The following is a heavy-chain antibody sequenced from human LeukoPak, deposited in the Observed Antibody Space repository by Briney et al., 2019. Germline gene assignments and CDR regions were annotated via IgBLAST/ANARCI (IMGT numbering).Heavy chain of an antibody. V-gene: IGHV3-23*01. CDR3: AKDLSRAVAADWFDP. CDR2: ISGVST. J-gene: IGHJ5*02. Sequence: GGSLRLPCAASGFTFSSYDMSWVRQAPGKGLEWVSSISGVSTYYTDSVKGRFTISRDNSKNTLYLQMNSLRIDDTAVYYCAKDLSRAVAADWFDPRGRGTLVTVSS. CDR1: GFTFSSYD. D-gene: IGHD6-19*01.